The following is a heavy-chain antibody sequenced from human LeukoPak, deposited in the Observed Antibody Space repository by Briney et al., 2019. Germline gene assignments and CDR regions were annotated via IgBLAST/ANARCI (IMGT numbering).Heavy chain of an antibody. J-gene: IGHJ4*02. D-gene: IGHD2-2*02. CDR1: GFTFSSYA. Sequence: PGGSPRLSCAASGFTFSSYAMSWVRQAPGKGLEWVSGISGSGGSTYYADSVKGQFTISRDNSKNTLYLQMNSLRAEDTAIYYCARGRTQYCSSTSCYTGDYWGQGTLVTVSS. CDR2: ISGSGGST. V-gene: IGHV3-23*01. CDR3: ARGRTQYCSSTSCYTGDY.